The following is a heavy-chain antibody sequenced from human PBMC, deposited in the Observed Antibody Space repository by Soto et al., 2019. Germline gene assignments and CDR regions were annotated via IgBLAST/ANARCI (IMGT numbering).Heavy chain of an antibody. CDR1: GGSVSSGSYY. CDR2: IYYSGST. Sequence: LSLTCTVSGGSVSSGSYYWSWIRQSPGKGLEWIGYIYYSGSTNYNPSLKSRVTISVDTSKNQFSLKLSSVTAADTAVYYCARASGSYIFFDYWGQGTLVTVYS. V-gene: IGHV4-61*01. CDR3: ARASGSYIFFDY. J-gene: IGHJ4*02. D-gene: IGHD1-26*01.